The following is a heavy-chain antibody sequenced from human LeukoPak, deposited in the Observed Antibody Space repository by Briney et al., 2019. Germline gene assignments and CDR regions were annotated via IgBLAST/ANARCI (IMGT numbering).Heavy chain of an antibody. CDR2: INPNSGGT. J-gene: IGHJ6*03. V-gene: IGHV1-2*02. CDR1: GYTFTGYY. CDR3: VRDTARITIFGVAKYMDV. Sequence: GASVKVSCKASGYTFTGYYMHWVRQAPGQGLDWMGWINPNSGGTNYAQKFQGRVTMTRDTSISIAYMELSRLRSDDTAVYYCVRDTARITIFGVAKYMDVWGKGTTVTVSS. D-gene: IGHD3-3*01.